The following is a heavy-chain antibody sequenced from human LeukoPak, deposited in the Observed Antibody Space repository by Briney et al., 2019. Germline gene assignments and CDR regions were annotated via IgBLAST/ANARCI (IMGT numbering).Heavy chain of an antibody. D-gene: IGHD3-3*01. CDR3: ARGGVFWSGYYQRDGMDV. Sequence: GGSLRLSCAASGFTFSNYWMSWVRQAPGKGLEWVANLKQDGGEKYYVDSVKGRFTISRDNAKNSLYLQMNSLRAEDTAVYYCARGGVFWSGYYQRDGMDVWGQGTTVTVSS. J-gene: IGHJ6*02. CDR2: LKQDGGEK. V-gene: IGHV3-7*01. CDR1: GFTFSNYW.